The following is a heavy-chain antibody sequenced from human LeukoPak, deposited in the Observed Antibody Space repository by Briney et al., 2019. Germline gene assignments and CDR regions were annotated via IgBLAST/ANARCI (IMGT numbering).Heavy chain of an antibody. CDR3: ATTTPNYYYGSGSYPSDY. D-gene: IGHD3-10*01. CDR1: GYSISSGYY. V-gene: IGHV4-38-2*02. CDR2: INRSGTT. J-gene: IGHJ4*02. Sequence: SETLSLTCTVSGYSISSGYYWGWIRQPPVKGLEWIGEINRSGTTNYNPSLKSRVTISVDTSKNQFSLKLSSVTAADTAVYYCATTTPNYYYGSGSYPSDYWGQGTLVTVSS.